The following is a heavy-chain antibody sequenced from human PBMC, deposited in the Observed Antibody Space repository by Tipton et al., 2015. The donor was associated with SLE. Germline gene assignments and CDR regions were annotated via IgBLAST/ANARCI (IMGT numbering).Heavy chain of an antibody. Sequence: TLSLTCIVSGGSISRGTYYWSWIRQHPGKGPEWIGYIYNRGGTYYNPSLKSRVTISIDTSKNQFSLKVDSVTAADTAVYFCARESRYSSNWLNAFDVWGQGTMVTVSS. CDR1: GGSISRGTYY. CDR2: IYNRGGT. J-gene: IGHJ3*01. D-gene: IGHD6-13*01. CDR3: ARESRYSSNWLNAFDV. V-gene: IGHV4-31*03.